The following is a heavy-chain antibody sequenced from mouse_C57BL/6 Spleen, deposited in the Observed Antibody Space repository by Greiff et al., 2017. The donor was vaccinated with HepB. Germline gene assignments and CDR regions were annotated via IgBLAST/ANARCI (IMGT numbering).Heavy chain of an antibody. D-gene: IGHD1-1*01. J-gene: IGHJ4*01. CDR1: GYTFTSYW. CDR2: IDPSDSYT. V-gene: IGHV1-69*01. Sequence: VQLQQSGAELVMPGASVKLSCKASGYTFTSYWMHWVKQRPGQGLEWIGEIDPSDSYTNYNQKFKGKSTLTVDKSSSTAYMQLSSLTSEDSAVYHCARSPLITHYAMDYWGQGTSVTVSS. CDR3: ARSPLITHYAMDY.